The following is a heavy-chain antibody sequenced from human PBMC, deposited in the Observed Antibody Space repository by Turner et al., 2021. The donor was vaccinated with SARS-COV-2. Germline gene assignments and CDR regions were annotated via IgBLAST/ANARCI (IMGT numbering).Heavy chain of an antibody. J-gene: IGHJ4*02. CDR1: GFTFSSYW. V-gene: IGHV3-7*01. CDR3: ARDRSTYYDFWSGYWHFDY. D-gene: IGHD3-3*01. CDR2: INQDGSEK. Sequence: EVQLVESGGGLVQLVGFLRPSCAASGFTFSSYWMSWVRQAAGKGLEWVANINQDGSEKYYVDSVKGRFTISRDNAKNSLYLQMNSLRAEDTAVYYCARDRSTYYDFWSGYWHFDYWGQGTLVTVSS.